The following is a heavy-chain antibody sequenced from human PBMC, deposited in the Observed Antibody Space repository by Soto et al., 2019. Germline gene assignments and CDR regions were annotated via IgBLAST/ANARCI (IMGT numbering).Heavy chain of an antibody. CDR2: INSDGSSM. CDR1: GFTFSSYW. J-gene: IGHJ3*02. D-gene: IGHD2-21*01. V-gene: IGHV3-74*01. Sequence: GGSLRLSCAASGFTFSSYWMHWVRQAPGKGLAWVSRINSDGSSMGYADSVKGRFTISRDNAKNTLYLQMNSLRAEDTAVYYCAVIPRPGDGFDIWGQGTMVTVSS. CDR3: AVIPRPGDGFDI.